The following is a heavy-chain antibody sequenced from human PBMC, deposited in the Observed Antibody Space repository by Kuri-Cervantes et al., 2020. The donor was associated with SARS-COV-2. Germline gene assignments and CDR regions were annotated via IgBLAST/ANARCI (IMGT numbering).Heavy chain of an antibody. CDR2: INPDGSYT. CDR3: ARDALTPGRWYYYDSSGYYDY. CDR1: GFTFSGHW. Sequence: GESLKISCAASGFTFSGHWIHWVRQAPGKGLVWISRINPDGSYTNNADSVKGRFTLSRDNAKNMLFLQMNSLRTEDKAVYYCARDALTPGRWYYYDSSGYYDYWGQGTRVTVSS. J-gene: IGHJ4*02. D-gene: IGHD3-22*01. V-gene: IGHV3-74*01.